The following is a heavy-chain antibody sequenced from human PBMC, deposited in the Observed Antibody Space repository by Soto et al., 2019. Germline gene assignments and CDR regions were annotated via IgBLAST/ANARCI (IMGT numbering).Heavy chain of an antibody. J-gene: IGHJ6*02. V-gene: IGHV4-4*07. D-gene: IGHD5-12*01. Sequence: SETLSLTCTVSGGSISSYYWSWIRQPAGKGLEWIGRIYTSGSTNYNPSLKSRVTMSVDTSKNQFSLKLSSVTAADTAVYYCARSIRSHXRRYSGYERHYYYGMDVWGQGTTVTVSS. CDR2: IYTSGST. CDR1: GGSISSYY. CDR3: ARSIRSHXRRYSGYERHYYYGMDV.